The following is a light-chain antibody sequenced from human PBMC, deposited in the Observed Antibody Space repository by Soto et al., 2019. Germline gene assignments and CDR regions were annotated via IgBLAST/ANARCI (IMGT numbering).Light chain of an antibody. V-gene: IGKV1-5*03. CDR1: QNINSD. CDR3: QQHNNYWT. J-gene: IGKJ1*01. Sequence: DVQMTQSPSTLSASVGDRVTITCRASQNINSDLAWYQQKPGKAPQLLIYRASSLESGVPSRFIGSGSGTESTLTITRLQPDDFATYYCQQHNNYWTFGHGTRVDIK. CDR2: RAS.